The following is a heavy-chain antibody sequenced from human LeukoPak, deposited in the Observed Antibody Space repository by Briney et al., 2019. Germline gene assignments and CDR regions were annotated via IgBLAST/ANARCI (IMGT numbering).Heavy chain of an antibody. CDR2: ISNSGST. V-gene: IGHV4-61*01. Sequence: PSETLSLTCSVSGDSVNSGHYYWNWIRQPPGKGLEWIGYISNSGSTDYNPPLKSRVTISLDTSNNQVSLKLTSLIVADTAVYYCARNGDFWGQGTLVTVTS. CDR1: GDSVNSGHYY. CDR3: ARNGDF. J-gene: IGHJ4*02. D-gene: IGHD2-8*01.